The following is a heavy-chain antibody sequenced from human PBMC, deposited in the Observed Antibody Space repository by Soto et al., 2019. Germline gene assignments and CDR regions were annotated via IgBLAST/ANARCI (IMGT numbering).Heavy chain of an antibody. CDR1: GGTFSSYA. V-gene: IGHV1-69*01. CDR2: IIPIFGTA. D-gene: IGHD6-6*01. CDR3: AGGSIAARLFDY. J-gene: IGHJ4*02. Sequence: QVQLVQSGAEVKKPGSSVKVSCKASGGTFSSYAISWVRQAPGQGLEWMGGIIPIFGTANYAQKFQGRVTITEDEYTSTAYMELSSLRSEDPAVYYWAGGSIAARLFDYWGQGTLVTVSS.